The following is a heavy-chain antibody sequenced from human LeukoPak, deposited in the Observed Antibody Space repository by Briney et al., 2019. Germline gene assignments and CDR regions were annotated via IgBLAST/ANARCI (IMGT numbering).Heavy chain of an antibody. CDR3: AKDAYSSGWYSDY. CDR1: GFTFSSYA. CDR2: ISGSGGST. Sequence: YPGRSLRLSCAASGFTFSSYAMSWVRQAPGKGLEWVSVISGSGGSTYYADSVKGRFTISRDNSKNTLYLQMNSLRAEDTAVYYCAKDAYSSGWYSDYWGQGTLVTVSS. D-gene: IGHD6-19*01. J-gene: IGHJ4*02. V-gene: IGHV3-23*01.